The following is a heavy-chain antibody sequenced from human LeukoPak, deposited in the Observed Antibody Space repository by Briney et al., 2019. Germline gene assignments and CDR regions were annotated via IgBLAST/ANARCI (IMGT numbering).Heavy chain of an antibody. V-gene: IGHV4-59*08. CDR2: IYYSGST. J-gene: IGHJ5*02. CDR1: GGSISSYY. CDR3: ARPLPPYNWFDP. Sequence: SETLSLTCTVSGGSISSYYWSWIRQPPGKGLEWIGYIYYSGSTNYNPSLRSRVTISVDTSKNQFSLKLSSVTAADTAVYYCARPLPPYNWFDPWGQGTLVTVSS.